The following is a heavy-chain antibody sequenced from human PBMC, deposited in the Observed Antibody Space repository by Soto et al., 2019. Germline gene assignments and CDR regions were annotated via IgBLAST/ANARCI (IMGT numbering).Heavy chain of an antibody. CDR3: AKDGTSSDILTGYYRHYYYGMDV. V-gene: IGHV3-23*01. D-gene: IGHD3-9*01. CDR1: ELPFTDYS. J-gene: IGHJ6*02. CDR2: ISGSGGST. Sequence: GGSLRLSCAVSELPFTDYSMHWVRQTADKGLEWVSAISGSGGSTYYADSVKGRFTISRDNSKNTLYLQMNSLRAEDTAVYYCAKDGTSSDILTGYYRHYYYGMDVWGQGTTVTVSS.